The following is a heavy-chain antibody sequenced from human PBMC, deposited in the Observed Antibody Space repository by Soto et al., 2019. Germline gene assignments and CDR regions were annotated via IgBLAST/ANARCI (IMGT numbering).Heavy chain of an antibody. CDR2: ISGSGGST. CDR1: GFTFSSYA. Sequence: LRLSCAASGFTFSSYAMSWVRQAPGKGLEWVSAISGSGGSTYYADSVKGRFTISRDNSKNTLYLQMNSLRAEDTAVYYCAKGPTDSGSYFYNRHFDYWGQGTLVTVSS. D-gene: IGHD1-26*01. V-gene: IGHV3-23*01. CDR3: AKGPTDSGSYFYNRHFDY. J-gene: IGHJ4*02.